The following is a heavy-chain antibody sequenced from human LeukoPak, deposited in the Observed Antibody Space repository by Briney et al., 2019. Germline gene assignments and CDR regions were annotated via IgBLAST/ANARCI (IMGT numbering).Heavy chain of an antibody. D-gene: IGHD3-10*01. J-gene: IGHJ4*02. CDR3: ARDRYGSGSYYYFDY. V-gene: IGHV3-30-3*01. Sequence: GGSLRLSCAASGFTFSSYAMHWVRQAPGKGLEWVAVISYDGSNKYYADSVKGRFTISRDNSKNTLYLQMNSLRAEDTAVYYCARDRYGSGSYYYFDYWGQGTLVTVSS. CDR2: ISYDGSNK. CDR1: GFTFSSYA.